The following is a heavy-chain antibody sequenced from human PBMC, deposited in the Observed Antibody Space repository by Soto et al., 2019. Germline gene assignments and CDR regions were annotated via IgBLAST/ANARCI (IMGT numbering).Heavy chain of an antibody. CDR2: IYHSGST. Sequence: SETLSLTCAVSGGSISSGGYSWSWIRQPPGKGLEWIGYIYHSGSTYYNPSLKSLVTISVDRSKNQFSLKLSSVTAADTAVYYCARHGMDYYDSSGYYYSPYYFDYWGQGTLVTVSS. V-gene: IGHV4-30-2*01. CDR3: ARHGMDYYDSSGYYYSPYYFDY. J-gene: IGHJ4*02. CDR1: GGSISSGGYS. D-gene: IGHD3-22*01.